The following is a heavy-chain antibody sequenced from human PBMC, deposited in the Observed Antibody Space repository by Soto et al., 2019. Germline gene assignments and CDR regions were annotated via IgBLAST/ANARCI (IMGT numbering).Heavy chain of an antibody. D-gene: IGHD4-17*01. CDR2: IIPIFGTA. J-gene: IGHJ4*02. CDR3: ARSSTVVTPYYFDY. Sequence: GASVKVSCKASGGTFSSYAISWARQAPGQGLEWMGGIIPIFGTANYAQKFQGRVTITADESTSTAYMELSSLRSEDTAVYYCARSSTVVTPYYFDYWGQGTLVTVSS. CDR1: GGTFSSYA. V-gene: IGHV1-69*13.